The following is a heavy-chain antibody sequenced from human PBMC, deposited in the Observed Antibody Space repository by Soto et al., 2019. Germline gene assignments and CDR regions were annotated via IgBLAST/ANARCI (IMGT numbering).Heavy chain of an antibody. CDR1: GYTFTSYY. D-gene: IGHD1-1*01. V-gene: IGHV1-46*01. Sequence: VASVKVSCKASGYTFTSYYMHWVRQAPGQGLEWMGIINPSGGSTSYAQKFQGRVTMTRDTSTSTVYMELSSLRSEDTAVYYCATRTGSYYYGMDVWGQGTTVTVSS. CDR3: ATRTGSYYYGMDV. CDR2: INPSGGST. J-gene: IGHJ6*02.